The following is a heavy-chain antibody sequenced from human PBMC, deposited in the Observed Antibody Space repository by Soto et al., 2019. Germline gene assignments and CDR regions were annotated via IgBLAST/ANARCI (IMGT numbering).Heavy chain of an antibody. J-gene: IGHJ6*02. CDR1: GYTLTELS. D-gene: IGHD3-3*01. CDR2: INAENGNT. Sequence: ASVKVSCKVSGYTLTELSMHWVRQAPGKGLEWMGGINAENGNTIYAQKFQGRVTMTRDTSASTAYMELSSLRSEDTAVYYCARTDFWSGYPRVGDYYGMDVWGQGTTVTVSS. CDR3: ARTDFWSGYPRVGDYYGMDV. V-gene: IGHV1-24*01.